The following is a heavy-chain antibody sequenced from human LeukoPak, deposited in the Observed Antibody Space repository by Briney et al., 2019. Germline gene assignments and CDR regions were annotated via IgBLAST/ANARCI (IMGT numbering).Heavy chain of an antibody. CDR2: VFSSGST. D-gene: IGHD6-19*01. J-gene: IGHJ3*02. CDR1: GDSISNHY. V-gene: IGHV4-59*11. CDR3: ARDPMAGTFRAFDS. Sequence: SETLSLTCTVSGDSISNHYWNWIRQPPGKGLEWIGYVFSSGSTDYNPSLKSRVTMSVDTSKNQISLKLNSVTAADTAVYYCARDPMAGTFRAFDSWGQGTMVTVSS.